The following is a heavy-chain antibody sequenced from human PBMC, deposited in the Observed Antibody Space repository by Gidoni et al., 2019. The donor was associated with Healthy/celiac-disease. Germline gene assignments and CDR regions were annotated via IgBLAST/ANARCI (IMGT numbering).Heavy chain of an antibody. CDR3: ARDRGYSYGYIDY. CDR1: GFTFSSYA. V-gene: IGHV3-30-3*01. CDR2: ISYDGSNK. J-gene: IGHJ4*02. Sequence: VQPGRSLRLSCAASGFTFSSYAMHWVRQAPGKGLEWVAVISYDGSNKYYADSVKGRFTISRDNSKNTLYLQMNSLRAEDTAVYYCARDRGYSYGYIDYWGQGTLVTVSS. D-gene: IGHD5-18*01.